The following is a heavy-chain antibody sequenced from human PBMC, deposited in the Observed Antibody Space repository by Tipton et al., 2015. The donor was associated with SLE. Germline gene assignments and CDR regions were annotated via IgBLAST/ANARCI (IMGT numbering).Heavy chain of an antibody. CDR1: GGSIRSYY. D-gene: IGHD7-27*01. CDR3: ARLRTGDTRGVADY. J-gene: IGHJ4*02. CDR2: IYYSGST. V-gene: IGHV4-59*08. Sequence: TLSLTCTVSGGSIRSYYWNWIRQPPGRGLEWIGYIYYSGSTNYNPSLKSRVTISVDTSKNQFSLKLSSVTAADTAVYYCARLRTGDTRGVADYWGQGTLVTVSS.